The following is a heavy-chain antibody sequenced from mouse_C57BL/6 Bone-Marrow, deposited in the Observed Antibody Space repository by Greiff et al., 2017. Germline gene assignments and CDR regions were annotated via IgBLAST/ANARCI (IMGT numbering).Heavy chain of an antibody. CDR1: GYTFTSYW. CDR2: IHPNSGST. D-gene: IGHD1-1*01. V-gene: IGHV1-64*01. Sequence: VQLQQPGAELVKPGASVKLSCKASGYTFTSYWMHWVKQRPGQGLEWIGMIHPNSGSTNYNEKFKSKATLTVDKSSSTAYMQLSSLTSEDSAVYYCARESDYYGSTYFDYWGQGTTLTVSS. J-gene: IGHJ2*01. CDR3: ARESDYYGSTYFDY.